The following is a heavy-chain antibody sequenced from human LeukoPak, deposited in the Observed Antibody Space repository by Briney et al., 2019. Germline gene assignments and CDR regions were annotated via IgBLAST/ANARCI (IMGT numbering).Heavy chain of an antibody. V-gene: IGHV4-34*01. J-gene: IGHJ6*02. D-gene: IGHD6-13*01. CDR1: GGSFSGYY. CDR3: ARVRRAYSSSWYETADYYYYGMDV. Sequence: TLSLTCAVYGGSFSGYYWSWIRQPPGKGLEWIGEINHSGSTNYNPSLKSRVTISVDTPKNQFSLKLSSVTAADTAVYYCARVRRAYSSSWYETADYYYYGMDVWGQGTTVTVSS. CDR2: INHSGST.